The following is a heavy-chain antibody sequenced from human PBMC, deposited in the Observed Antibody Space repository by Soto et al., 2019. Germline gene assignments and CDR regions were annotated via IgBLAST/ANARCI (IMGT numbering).Heavy chain of an antibody. CDR2: ISYAGSST. Sequence: QVQLVESGGGVVQPGRSLRLSCAASGFTFSSYAMHWVRRAPGKGLEGVALISYAGSSTYYAESVKGRFTISRDNFKNTLSLQMNGLRAEDTAVYYCARDHGDYPWSSYYYGMDVWGQGTTVTVSS. CDR3: ARDHGDYPWSSYYYGMDV. CDR1: GFTFSSYA. D-gene: IGHD4-17*01. J-gene: IGHJ6*02. V-gene: IGHV3-30*03.